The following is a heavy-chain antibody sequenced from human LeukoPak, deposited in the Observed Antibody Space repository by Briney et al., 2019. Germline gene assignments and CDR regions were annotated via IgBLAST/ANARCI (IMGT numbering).Heavy chain of an antibody. CDR1: GFTFSTYS. CDR3: ARDQTPFV. CDR2: ISSSNSYI. V-gene: IGHV3-21*01. Sequence: GGSLRLSCAASGFTFSTYSMNWVRQSPGKGLEWVSFISSSNSYIYYGDSVKGRFTISRDNAKNSLYLQMNSLRAEDTAVYYCARDQTPFVWGQGTLVTVSS. J-gene: IGHJ4*02.